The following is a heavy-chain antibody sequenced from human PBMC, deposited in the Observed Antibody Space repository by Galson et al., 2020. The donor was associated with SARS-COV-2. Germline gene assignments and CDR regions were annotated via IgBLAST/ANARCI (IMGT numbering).Heavy chain of an antibody. CDR1: GYSISSGYY. CDR3: ARGLLLWFGELWGPPPEGLAWFDP. Sequence: SETLSLTCTVSGYSISSGYYWGWIRQPPGKGLEWIGSIYHSGSTYYNPSLKSRVTISVDTSKNQFSLKLSSVTAADTAVYYCARGLLLWFGELWGPPPEGLAWFDPWGQGTLVTVSS. J-gene: IGHJ5*02. V-gene: IGHV4-38-2*02. D-gene: IGHD3-10*01. CDR2: IYHSGST.